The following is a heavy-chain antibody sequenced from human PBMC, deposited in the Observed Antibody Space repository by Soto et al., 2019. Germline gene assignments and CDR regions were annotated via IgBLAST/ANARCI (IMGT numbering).Heavy chain of an antibody. V-gene: IGHV4-59*01. Sequence: SETLSLTCTVSGGSISSYYWSWIRQPPGKGLEWTGYIYYSGSTNYNPSLKSRVTISVDTSKNQFSLKLSSVTAADTAVYYCARDMGSGWRSYYYYYGMDVWGQGTTVTVSS. J-gene: IGHJ6*02. CDR1: GGSISSYY. CDR2: IYYSGST. CDR3: ARDMGSGWRSYYYYYGMDV. D-gene: IGHD6-19*01.